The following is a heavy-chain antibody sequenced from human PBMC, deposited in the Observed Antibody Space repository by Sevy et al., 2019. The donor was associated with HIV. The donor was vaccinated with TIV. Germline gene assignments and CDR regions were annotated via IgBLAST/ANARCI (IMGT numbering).Heavy chain of an antibody. J-gene: IGHJ4*02. CDR3: ARAMVRGRTLDY. CDR2: IIPIFGTA. D-gene: IGHD3-10*01. Sequence: ASVKVSCKASGGTFSSYAISWVRQAPGQGLEWMGGIIPIFGTANYAQKFQGRVTITADESTSTAYMELSSLRSEDTAVYYCARAMVRGRTLDYWGQGTLVTVSS. V-gene: IGHV1-69*13. CDR1: GGTFSSYA.